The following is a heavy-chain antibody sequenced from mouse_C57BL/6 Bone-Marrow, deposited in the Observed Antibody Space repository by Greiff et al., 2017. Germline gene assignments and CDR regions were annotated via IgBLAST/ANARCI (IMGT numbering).Heavy chain of an antibody. CDR2: IDPSDSYT. CDR3: ARGSYYYGSSYGYWYFDV. V-gene: IGHV1-69*01. J-gene: IGHJ1*03. Sequence: QVQLQQPGAELVMPGASVKLSCKASGYTFTSYWMHWVKQRPGQGLEWLGEIDPSDSYTNYNQKFKGKSTLTVDKSSSTAYMQLSSLTSEDAAVYYCARGSYYYGSSYGYWYFDVWGTGTTVTVSS. D-gene: IGHD1-1*01. CDR1: GYTFTSYW.